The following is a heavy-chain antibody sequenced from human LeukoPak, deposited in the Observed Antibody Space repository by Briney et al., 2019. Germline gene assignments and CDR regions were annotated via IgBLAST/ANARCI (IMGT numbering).Heavy chain of an antibody. Sequence: SETLSLTCAVSGGSISSGGYSWSWIRQPPGKGLEWIGYIYHSGSTYYNPSLKSRVTISVDRSKNQFSLKLSSVTAADTAVYYRARSYDSSGTLGIYWGQGTLVTVSS. J-gene: IGHJ4*02. CDR3: ARSYDSSGTLGIY. CDR2: IYHSGST. D-gene: IGHD3-22*01. CDR1: GGSISSGGYS. V-gene: IGHV4-30-2*02.